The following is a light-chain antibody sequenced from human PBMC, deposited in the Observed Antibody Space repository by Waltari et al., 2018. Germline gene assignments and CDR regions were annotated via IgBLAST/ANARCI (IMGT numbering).Light chain of an antibody. J-gene: IGLJ3*02. V-gene: IGLV1-44*01. CDR2: RSD. CDR3: ASWDDSLNGHWV. CDR1: APNNGGHL. Sequence: QSVLTQPPSASGNPGQRVTISCSGSAPNNGGHLGKGYQQLPGKAPKLLLSRSDQRPSGCPDRFSGSKTGTSASLAISGLQSDDEADYFCASWDDSLNGHWVFGGGTKVTVL.